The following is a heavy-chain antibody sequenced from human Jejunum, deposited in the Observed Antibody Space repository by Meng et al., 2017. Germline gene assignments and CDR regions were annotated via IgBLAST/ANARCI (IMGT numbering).Heavy chain of an antibody. CDR2: FRDDGADT. CDR1: GFTFKSYA. CDR3: AKGSAAARPYNFDY. V-gene: IGHV3-23*01. D-gene: IGHD6-25*01. Sequence: GESLKISCAASGFTFKSYAMAWVRQAPGKGLEWVSAFRDDGADTWYADSVKGRFTISRDNSKNTENTLYLQMHSLTVDDTAVYYCAKGSAAARPYNFDYWGQGTLVTVSS. J-gene: IGHJ4*02.